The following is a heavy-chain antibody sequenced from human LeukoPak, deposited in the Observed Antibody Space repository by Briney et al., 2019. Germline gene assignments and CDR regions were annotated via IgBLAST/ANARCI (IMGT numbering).Heavy chain of an antibody. D-gene: IGHD2-15*01. CDR3: ARGPCCSGGSCYSGWFDP. V-gene: IGHV1-69*13. Sequence: SVKVSCKASGGTFSSYAISWVRQAPGQGLEWMGWIIPIFGTANYAQKFQGRVTITADESMSTAYMELSSLRSEDTAVYYCARGPCCSGGSCYSGWFDPWGHGTPFTVSS. J-gene: IGHJ5*02. CDR2: IIPIFGTA. CDR1: GGTFSSYA.